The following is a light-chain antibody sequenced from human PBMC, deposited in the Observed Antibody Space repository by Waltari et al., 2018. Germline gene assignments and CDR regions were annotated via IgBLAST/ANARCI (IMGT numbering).Light chain of an antibody. J-gene: IGKJ4*01. V-gene: IGKV1-16*01. CDR2: GAS. Sequence: DIRLTQSTSSLSASVGDRVTITCRASHGISYYVAWFQQKPGKAPKPLIFGASSLQSGVPWRFSGGGSETFFTLTINDLQPEDFATYYCQQYNSYPPTFGGGTRV. CDR3: QQYNSYPPT. CDR1: HGISYY.